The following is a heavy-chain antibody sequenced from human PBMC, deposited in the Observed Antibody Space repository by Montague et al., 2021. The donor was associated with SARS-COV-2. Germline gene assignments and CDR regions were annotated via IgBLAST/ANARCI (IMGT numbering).Heavy chain of an antibody. D-gene: IGHD3-10*01. CDR2: IYYSGST. CDR3: ARQLRVRRTWQVGDYNHYGMDV. J-gene: IGHJ6*02. CDR1: GRSISNYH. Sequence: SETRSLTCTVSGRSISNYHWNWIRQPPGKGLEWIAYIYYSGSTNYNPSLQSRVTISVDTSRNQFSLRLTSVTAADTAVYYCARQLRVRRTWQVGDYNHYGMDVWGQGTTVSVSS. V-gene: IGHV4-59*08.